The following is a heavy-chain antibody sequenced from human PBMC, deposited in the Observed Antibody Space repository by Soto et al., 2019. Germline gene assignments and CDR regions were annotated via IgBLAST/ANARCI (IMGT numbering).Heavy chain of an antibody. J-gene: IGHJ6*02. CDR3: AHSRCGGDCLQSYSSHYYYGMDV. CDR1: GFSLSTGGVG. CDR2: IYWDDDK. D-gene: IGHD2-21*02. V-gene: IGHV2-5*02. Sequence: QITLKESGPTLVKPTRTLTLTCTFSGFSLSTGGVGVGWIRQPPGEALEWLALIYWDDDKRYRPSLERRLTITKDTSKNRVFLSMTNMDPVDTATYYCAHSRCGGDCLQSYSSHYYYGMDVWGQGTTVTVSS.